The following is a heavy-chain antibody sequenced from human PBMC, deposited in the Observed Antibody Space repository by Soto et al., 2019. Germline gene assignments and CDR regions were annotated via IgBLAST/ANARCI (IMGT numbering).Heavy chain of an antibody. V-gene: IGHV4-31*03. CDR2: IYYSGST. J-gene: IGHJ4*02. CDR1: GGSISSGGYY. CDR3: ARDRAIGPIPD. D-gene: IGHD2-21*01. Sequence: SETLSLTCTVPGGSISSGGYYWSWIRQHPGKGLEWIGYIYYSGSTYYNPSLKSRVTISVDTSKNQFSLKLSSVTAADTAVYYCARDRAIGPIPDWGQGTLVTVSS.